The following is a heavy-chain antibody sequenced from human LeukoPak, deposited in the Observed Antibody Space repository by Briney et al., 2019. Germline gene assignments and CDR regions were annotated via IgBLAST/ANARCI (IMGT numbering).Heavy chain of an antibody. V-gene: IGHV3-7*03. J-gene: IGHJ4*02. CDR3: AKEASYYYDSEPFDY. D-gene: IGHD3-10*01. CDR1: GFTFSGYW. CDR2: IKQDGSEK. Sequence: QTGGSLRLSCAASGFTFSGYWMSWVRQTPGKGLEWVANIKQDGSEKYSVDSVKGRFTTSRDNAKKSLYLQMNSLRAEDTALYYCAKEASYYYDSEPFDYWGQGTLVTVSS.